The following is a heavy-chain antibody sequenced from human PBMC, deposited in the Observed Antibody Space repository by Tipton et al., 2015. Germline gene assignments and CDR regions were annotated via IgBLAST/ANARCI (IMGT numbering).Heavy chain of an antibody. V-gene: IGHV1-2*06. Sequence: QLVQSGAEVGEPGASLMVSCTASGYAFTDYHIHWMRQAPGQGLEWMGQIDPQNGVTNYAQGFRGRVTMTRDAFILTAYMELRGLRSDDTAVYFCATDSLRTTLGSHWGQGTLVTVSS. CDR3: ATDSLRTTLGSH. CDR2: IDPQNGVT. J-gene: IGHJ1*01. D-gene: IGHD1-14*01. CDR1: GYAFTDYH.